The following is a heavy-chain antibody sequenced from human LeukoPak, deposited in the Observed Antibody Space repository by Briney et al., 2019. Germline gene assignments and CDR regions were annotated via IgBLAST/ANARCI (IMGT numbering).Heavy chain of an antibody. J-gene: IGHJ4*02. Sequence: GGSLRLSCAASKFAISSYWMSWVRQAPGKGLEWVANIKEDGSEKYYVDSVKGRFTIPRDNAKNSLYLYMNSLRAEDTAVYYCAREAVAGTYYFDYWGQGTLVTVSS. CDR1: KFAISSYW. CDR2: IKEDGSEK. V-gene: IGHV3-7*01. CDR3: AREAVAGTYYFDY. D-gene: IGHD6-19*01.